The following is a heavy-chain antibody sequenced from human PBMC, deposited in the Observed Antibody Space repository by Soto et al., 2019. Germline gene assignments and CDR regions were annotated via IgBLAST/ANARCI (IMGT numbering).Heavy chain of an antibody. CDR1: GFTFSSYW. J-gene: IGHJ2*01. Sequence: EVQLVESGGGLVQPGGSLRLSCSASGFTFSSYWIHWVRQAPGKGLVWVSRINSDGSITNYADSVKGRFTISRDNAKNTLYLHMNSLRAEDTAVYYCARRVVVTLAWYFDLWGRGTLVTVSS. D-gene: IGHD3-22*01. CDR2: INSDGSIT. CDR3: ARRVVVTLAWYFDL. V-gene: IGHV3-74*01.